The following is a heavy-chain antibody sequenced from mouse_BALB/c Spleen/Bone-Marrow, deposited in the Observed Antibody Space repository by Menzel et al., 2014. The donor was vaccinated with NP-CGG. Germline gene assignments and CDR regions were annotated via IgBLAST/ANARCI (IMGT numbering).Heavy chain of an antibody. D-gene: IGHD3-1*01. CDR2: IYPGKSDT. CDR1: GYTFTSYW. J-gene: IGHJ2*01. V-gene: IGHV1-5*01. Sequence: EVQLQQSGTVLARPGASVKMSCKASGYTFTSYWMHWVKQRPGQGLEWIGTIYPGKSDTTYNQKSKGKAKLTAVTSTSTAYMELSSLTNEDSAVYYCTTLARNYFDYWGQGTTLTVSS. CDR3: TTLARNYFDY.